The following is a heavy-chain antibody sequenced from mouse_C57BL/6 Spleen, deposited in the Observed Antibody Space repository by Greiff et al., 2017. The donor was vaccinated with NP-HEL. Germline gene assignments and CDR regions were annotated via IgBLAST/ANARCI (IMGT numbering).Heavy chain of an antibody. CDR2: IYPGDGDT. CDR1: GYAFSSYW. Sequence: QVQLKESGAELVKPGASVKISCKASGYAFSSYWMNWVKQRPGKGLEWIGQIYPGDGDTNYNGKFKGKATLTADKSSSTAYMQLSSLTSEDSAVYFCARSYYGYEGFAYWGQGTLVTVSA. CDR3: ARSYYGYEGFAY. V-gene: IGHV1-80*01. J-gene: IGHJ3*01. D-gene: IGHD2-9*01.